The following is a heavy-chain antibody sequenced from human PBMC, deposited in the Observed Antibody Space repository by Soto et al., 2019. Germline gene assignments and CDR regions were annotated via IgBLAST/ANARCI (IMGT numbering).Heavy chain of an antibody. V-gene: IGHV1-3*01. CDR1: GITFSTYA. Sequence: QVQLVQSGAEVKKPRASVKVSCKASGITFSTYAIHWVRQAPGQGLEWMGWINAGNGNTRYSQKFQGRVTLTRDTSASTTYMDLSSLRSEDTAIYYCARAISGYVTWGQGTLVTVSS. CDR2: INAGNGNT. CDR3: ARAISGYVT. D-gene: IGHD5-12*01. J-gene: IGHJ4*02.